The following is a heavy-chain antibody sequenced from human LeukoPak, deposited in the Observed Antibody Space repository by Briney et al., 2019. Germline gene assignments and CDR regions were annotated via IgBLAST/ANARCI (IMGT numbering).Heavy chain of an antibody. J-gene: IGHJ4*02. V-gene: IGHV3-23*01. CDR1: GFTFSSYA. CDR2: ISGSGGST. Sequence: PGGSLRLSCAASGFTFSSYAMSWVRQAPGKGLEWVSAISGSGGSTYYADSVKGRFTISRDNSKNTLYLQMNSLRAEDTAVYYCAKDTIDSSGYSRLFDYWGQGTLVTVSS. CDR3: AKDTIDSSGYSRLFDY. D-gene: IGHD3-22*01.